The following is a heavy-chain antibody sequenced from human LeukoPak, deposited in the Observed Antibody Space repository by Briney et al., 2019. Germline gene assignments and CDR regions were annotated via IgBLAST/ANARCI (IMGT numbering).Heavy chain of an antibody. D-gene: IGHD1-26*01. V-gene: IGHV3-23*01. Sequence: GGSLRLSCAASGFKFSTYAMRWVRQAPGKGLEWVSTIFGSGDTTDDGDSVRGRFTISRENSKNTLYLQMNSLTAQHTAVYYRAKARGSFDPYGMDVCGQRTTATVSS. CDR1: GFKFSTYA. CDR3: AKARGSFDPYGMDV. CDR2: IFGSGDTT. J-gene: IGHJ6*02.